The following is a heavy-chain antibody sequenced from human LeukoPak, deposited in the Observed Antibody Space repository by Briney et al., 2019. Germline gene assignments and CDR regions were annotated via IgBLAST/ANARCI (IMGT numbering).Heavy chain of an antibody. CDR3: ARVSSIVGATDFDY. V-gene: IGHV4-31*03. CDR2: IYYSGST. Sequence: PSETLSLTCTVSGGSISSGGYYWSWLRQHPGKGLEWIGYIYYSGSTYYNPSLKSRVTISVDTSKNQFSLKLSSVTAADTAVYYCARVSSIVGATDFDYWGQGTLVTVSS. J-gene: IGHJ4*02. D-gene: IGHD1-26*01. CDR1: GGSISSGGYY.